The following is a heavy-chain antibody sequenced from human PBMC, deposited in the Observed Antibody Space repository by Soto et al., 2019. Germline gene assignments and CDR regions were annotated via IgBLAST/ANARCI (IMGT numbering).Heavy chain of an antibody. Sequence: QVHLQESGPRLVKPSETLSLTCDVSGDSNSSYNWWTWVRQTPGKGLEWIGEVYHSGNTNYNPSLKSRVTISVDKSRNQFSLSLTSVTAADTAVYYCARREGDCRGGSCPYYHDWGQGTLVTASS. J-gene: IGHJ4*02. D-gene: IGHD2-15*01. CDR3: ARREGDCRGGSCPYYHD. V-gene: IGHV4-4*02. CDR1: GDSNSSYNW. CDR2: VYHSGNT.